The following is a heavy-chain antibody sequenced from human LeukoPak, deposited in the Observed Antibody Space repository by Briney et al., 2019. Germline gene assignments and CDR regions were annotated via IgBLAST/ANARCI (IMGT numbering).Heavy chain of an antibody. V-gene: IGHV3-9*01. D-gene: IGHD6-13*01. CDR1: GFSFDDYA. CDR3: ARVGDSSSWYSPGYFDY. Sequence: PGRSLRLSCVASGFSFDDYAINWVRQAPGKGLEWVSGIRWKSGSIAYADSVKGRFTISRDNAKNSLYLQMNSLRAEDTAVYYCARVGDSSSWYSPGYFDYWGQGTLVTVSS. J-gene: IGHJ4*02. CDR2: IRWKSGSI.